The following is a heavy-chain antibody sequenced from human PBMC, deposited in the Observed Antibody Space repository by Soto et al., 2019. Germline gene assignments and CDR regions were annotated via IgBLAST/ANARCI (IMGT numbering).Heavy chain of an antibody. V-gene: IGHV1-46*01. CDR3: ARDFTTTVTTLFKYYYYYGMDV. CDR2: INPSGGST. Sequence: GASVKVSCKASGYTFTSYYMHWVRQAPGQGLEWMGIINPSGGSTSYAQKFQGRVTMTRDTSTSTVYMELSSLRSEDTAVYYCARDFTTTVTTLFKYYYYYGMDVWGQGTTVTVSS. J-gene: IGHJ6*02. D-gene: IGHD4-4*01. CDR1: GYTFTSYY.